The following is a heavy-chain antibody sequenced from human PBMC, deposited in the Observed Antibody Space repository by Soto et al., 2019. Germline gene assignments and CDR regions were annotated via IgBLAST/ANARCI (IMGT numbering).Heavy chain of an antibody. D-gene: IGHD3-22*01. Sequence: GGSLRLSCAASGFTFTTYWMHWIRQAPGKGLVWVSRIKNDGSSITYADSVKGRLTISRDNAKNTLYLQMNSLRAEDTAVYYCAKDDYYDSRGYPDAFDIWGQGTMVT. CDR3: AKDDYYDSRGYPDAFDI. CDR1: GFTFTTYW. V-gene: IGHV3-74*03. J-gene: IGHJ3*02. CDR2: IKNDGSSI.